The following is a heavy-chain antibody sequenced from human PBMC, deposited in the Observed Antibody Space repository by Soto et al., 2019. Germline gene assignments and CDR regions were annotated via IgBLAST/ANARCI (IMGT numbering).Heavy chain of an antibody. CDR1: GGSINSGDYY. D-gene: IGHD6-19*01. CDR3: ARERLSSGWPLHFDY. J-gene: IGHJ4*02. V-gene: IGHV4-31*03. CDR2: ISYSGSA. Sequence: PSETLSLTCTVSGGSINSGDYYWSWIRQHPGKGLAWIGYISYSGSAYYTPSLKSRASISIDTSKNQFSLRLSSVTAADTAMYYCARERLSSGWPLHFDYWGQGTLVTVSS.